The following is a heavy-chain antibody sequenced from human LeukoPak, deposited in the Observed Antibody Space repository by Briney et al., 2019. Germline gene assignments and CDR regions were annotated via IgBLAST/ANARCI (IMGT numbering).Heavy chain of an antibody. V-gene: IGHV4-38-2*02. J-gene: IGHJ3*02. CDR1: GYSISSGYL. CDR2: IDGSGSS. Sequence: PSETLSLTCTVSGYSISSGYLWGWIRQPPGKGLEWIGSIDGSGSSYYNPSLKSRVTISVDTSKNQFSLKLSSVTAADTAVYYCARRGLRYFDWLPPPANNAFDIWGQGTMVTVSS. D-gene: IGHD3-9*01. CDR3: ARRGLRYFDWLPPPANNAFDI.